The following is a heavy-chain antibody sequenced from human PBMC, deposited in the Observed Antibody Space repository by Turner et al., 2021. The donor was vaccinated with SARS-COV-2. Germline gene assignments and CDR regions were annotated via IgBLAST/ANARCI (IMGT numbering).Heavy chain of an antibody. D-gene: IGHD3-16*02. Sequence: QVQLVQSGAEVKKPGASVKVSCKASGYTFTNYDINWVRQATGQGLEWVGWMNPKSGNTDYAQKFQGRITMTRNTSISTAYMELSSLRSEDTAVYYCARGMFRFGGVIVRPFDYWGQGTLVTVSS. CDR3: ARGMFRFGGVIVRPFDY. CDR2: MNPKSGNT. J-gene: IGHJ4*02. CDR1: GYTFTNYD. V-gene: IGHV1-8*01.